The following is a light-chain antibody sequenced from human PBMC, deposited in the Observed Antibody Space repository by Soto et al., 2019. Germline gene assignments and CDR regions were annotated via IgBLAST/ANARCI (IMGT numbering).Light chain of an antibody. CDR1: TSDVGGYNL. J-gene: IGLJ1*01. CDR2: EGT. Sequence: QPALTQPVSVWVSPGQSITISRSGTTSDVGGYNLVSWYQQHTAKAPKLLIYEGTQRPAGVSSRFSGSKSGNTASLTISGLQAEDEADHYCCSYASSSSYVFGTGTKVTVL. CDR3: CSYASSSSYV. V-gene: IGLV2-23*01.